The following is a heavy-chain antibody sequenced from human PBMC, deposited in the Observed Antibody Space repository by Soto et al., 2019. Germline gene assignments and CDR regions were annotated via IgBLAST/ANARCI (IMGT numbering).Heavy chain of an antibody. CDR3: ARDAVGYYYDSSGPFPKWFDP. D-gene: IGHD3-22*01. J-gene: IGHJ5*02. CDR1: GFTVSSNY. CDR2: IYSGGST. V-gene: IGHV3-66*01. Sequence: GGSLRLSCAASGFTVSSNYMSWVRQAPGKGLEWVSVIYSGGSTYYADSVKGRFTISRDNSKNTLYLQMNSLRAEDTAVYYCARDAVGYYYDSSGPFPKWFDPWGQGTLVTVSS.